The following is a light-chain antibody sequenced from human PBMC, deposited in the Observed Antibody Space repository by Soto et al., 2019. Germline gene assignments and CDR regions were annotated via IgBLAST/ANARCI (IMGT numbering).Light chain of an antibody. Sequence: DFQMTQSPSTLSASVGDRVTITCRASQSIRSWLAWYQQKPGTTPKLLIYRASTLQSGVPSRVAGSGSGTEFTLTINNLQPDDYASYFCQQYNAHPYTFGQGTKLEIK. CDR3: QQYNAHPYT. CDR2: RAS. V-gene: IGKV1-5*03. CDR1: QSIRSW. J-gene: IGKJ2*01.